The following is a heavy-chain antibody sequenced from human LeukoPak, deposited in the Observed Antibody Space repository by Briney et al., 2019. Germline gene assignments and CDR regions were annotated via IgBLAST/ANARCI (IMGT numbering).Heavy chain of an antibody. Sequence: GGSLRLSCATSGFTFSSYDMHWVRQATGKGLEWVSAIGTAGDTYYPGSVKGRFTISRENAKNSLYLQMNSLRAGDTAVYYCARAGKDYSYLDYWGQGTLVTVSS. V-gene: IGHV3-13*01. CDR1: GFTFSSYD. D-gene: IGHD5-18*01. CDR2: IGTAGDT. J-gene: IGHJ4*02. CDR3: ARAGKDYSYLDY.